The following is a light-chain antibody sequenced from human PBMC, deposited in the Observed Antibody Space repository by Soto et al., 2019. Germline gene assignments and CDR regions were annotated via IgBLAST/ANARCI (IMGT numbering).Light chain of an antibody. CDR1: SSDVGSYNL. CDR3: CSYAGGTSVV. Sequence: QSALTQPASVSGSPGQSITISCTGTSSDVGSYNLVSWYQQQPGKAPKLMIYEDIERPSGVSNRFSGSKSGNTASLTISGLQTEDEADYYCCSYAGGTSVVFGGGTTLTV. J-gene: IGLJ2*01. CDR2: EDI. V-gene: IGLV2-23*01.